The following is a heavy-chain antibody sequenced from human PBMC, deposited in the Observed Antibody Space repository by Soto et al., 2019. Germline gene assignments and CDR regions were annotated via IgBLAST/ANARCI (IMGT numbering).Heavy chain of an antibody. CDR2: ISASGGST. V-gene: IGHV3-23*01. D-gene: IGHD2-2*01. Sequence: EVQLLESGGGLVQPGGSLRLSCAASGFTFGSYAMSWVRQAPGKGLEWVSTISASGGSTYYADSVKGRFTISRHKSKNTLYLQMNSLKADDTAIYYCAKDLEPGAAYYYFYYMDVWGKGTTVTVSS. J-gene: IGHJ6*03. CDR3: AKDLEPGAAYYYFYYMDV. CDR1: GFTFGSYA.